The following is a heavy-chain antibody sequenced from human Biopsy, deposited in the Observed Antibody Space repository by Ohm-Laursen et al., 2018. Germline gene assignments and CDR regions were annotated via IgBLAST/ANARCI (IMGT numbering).Heavy chain of an antibody. CDR1: GGSISSSTTYY. Sequence: SDTLSLTCTVSGGSISSSTTYYWAWLRQPPGKGLEWIGSIYNTETTFYNPSLKSRVTISVDTSTNQFSLKGSPVTAADTALYFCARHPTGFWFDPWGHGTLVTVSS. CDR2: IYNTETT. J-gene: IGHJ5*02. V-gene: IGHV4-39*01. CDR3: ARHPTGFWFDP.